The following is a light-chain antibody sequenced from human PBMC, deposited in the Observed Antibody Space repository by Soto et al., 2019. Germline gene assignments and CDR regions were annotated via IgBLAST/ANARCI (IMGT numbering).Light chain of an antibody. CDR3: QQYDTYDSYT. Sequence: DIQMTQSPSTLSASVGDRVPITCRASQSVSSCLAWYQQKPGKAPKLLIYKASSLESGVPSRFSGSGSGTEFTLTISSLQPDDFATYHCQQYDTYDSYTFGQGTKLEIK. CDR2: KAS. V-gene: IGKV1-5*03. J-gene: IGKJ2*01. CDR1: QSVSSC.